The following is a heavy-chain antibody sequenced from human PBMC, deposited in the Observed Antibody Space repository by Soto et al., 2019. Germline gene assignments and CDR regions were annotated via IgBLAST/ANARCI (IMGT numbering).Heavy chain of an antibody. Sequence: QVQLQESGPGLVKPSGTLSLTCAVSGDSISNSRWWTWVRQPPGKGLEWIGDIFHSGDTNYNPSRKSRVFISVDKSPNQFSLKVSSVTAADTAVYYCAYSTGWYRHDVWGQGTLVTVSS. J-gene: IGHJ3*01. V-gene: IGHV4-4*02. CDR2: IFHSGDT. CDR3: AYSTGWYRHDV. CDR1: GDSISNSRW. D-gene: IGHD6-19*01.